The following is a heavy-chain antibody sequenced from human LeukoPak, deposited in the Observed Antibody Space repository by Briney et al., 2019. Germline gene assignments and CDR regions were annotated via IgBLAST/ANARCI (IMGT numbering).Heavy chain of an antibody. Sequence: SGPTLVNPTETLTLTCTVSGFSLSNARMGVSWIRQPPGKALEWLAHIFSNDEKSYSTSLKSRLTISKDTSKSQVVLTMTNMDPVDTATYYCARAPSNYDILTGYFNANPFDYWGQGTLVTVSS. J-gene: IGHJ4*02. V-gene: IGHV2-26*01. D-gene: IGHD3-9*01. CDR3: ARAPSNYDILTGYFNANPFDY. CDR1: GFSLSNARMG. CDR2: IFSNDEK.